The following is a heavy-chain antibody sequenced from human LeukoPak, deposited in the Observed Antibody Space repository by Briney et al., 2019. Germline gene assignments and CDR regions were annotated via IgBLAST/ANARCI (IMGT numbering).Heavy chain of an antibody. Sequence: ASVKVSCKASGYTFTSYYMHWVRQAPGQRLEWMGIINPSGGSTSYAQKFQGRVTMTRDTSTSTVYMELSSLRSEDTAVYYCARDTNYDFWSGYLNLGYYYYYYGMDVWGQGTTVTVSS. CDR3: ARDTNYDFWSGYLNLGYYYYYYGMDV. J-gene: IGHJ6*02. D-gene: IGHD3-3*01. V-gene: IGHV1-46*01. CDR1: GYTFTSYY. CDR2: INPSGGST.